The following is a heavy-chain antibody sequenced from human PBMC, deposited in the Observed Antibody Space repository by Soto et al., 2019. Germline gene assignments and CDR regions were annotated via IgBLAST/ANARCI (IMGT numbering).Heavy chain of an antibody. CDR2: IDWDDDK. CDR3: ARSLGGPYFDY. Sequence: SGPTLVNPTQTLTLTCTFSGFSLSTSGMRVSWIRQPPGKALEWLARIDWDDDKFYSTSLKTRLTISKDTSKNQEVLTMTNMEPVDTATYYCARSLGGPYFDYWGQGTLVTVSS. CDR1: GFSLSTSGMR. J-gene: IGHJ4*02. D-gene: IGHD2-15*01. V-gene: IGHV2-70*04.